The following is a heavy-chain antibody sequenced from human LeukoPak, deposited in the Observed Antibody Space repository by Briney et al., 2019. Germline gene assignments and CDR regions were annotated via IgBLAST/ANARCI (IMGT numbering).Heavy chain of an antibody. V-gene: IGHV4-39*01. Sequence: PSETLSLTCTVSGGSISSSSYYWGWIRQPPGKGLEWIGSIYYSGSTYYNPSLKSRVTISVDTSKNQFSLKLSSVTAADTAVYYCARLDLVAVAGPRGFDIWGQGTMVTVSS. J-gene: IGHJ3*02. CDR1: GGSISSSSYY. CDR3: ARLDLVAVAGPRGFDI. CDR2: IYYSGST. D-gene: IGHD6-19*01.